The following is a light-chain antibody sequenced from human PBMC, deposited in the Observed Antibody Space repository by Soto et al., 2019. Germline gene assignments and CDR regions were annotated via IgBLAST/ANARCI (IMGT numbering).Light chain of an antibody. CDR3: CSYAGSYTSYV. CDR1: SSDVGNYNY. CDR2: DVS. V-gene: IGLV2-11*01. J-gene: IGLJ1*01. Sequence: QSVLTQPRSVSGSPGQSVTISCTGTSSDVGNYNYVSWYQQHPGKAPKLMIYDVSKRPSGVPDRFSGSKSGNTASLTISGLQAEDEADYYCCSYAGSYTSYVFCTGTKLTVL.